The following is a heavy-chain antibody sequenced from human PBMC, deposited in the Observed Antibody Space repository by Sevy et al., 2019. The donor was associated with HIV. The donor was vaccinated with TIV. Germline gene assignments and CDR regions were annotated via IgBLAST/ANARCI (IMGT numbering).Heavy chain of an antibody. D-gene: IGHD3-10*01. V-gene: IGHV1-69*13. J-gene: IGHJ3*02. Sequence: ASVKVSCKASGGTFSSYAISWVRQAPGQGLEWMGRIIPIFGIANYAQKFQDRVTITADESTSTAYMELSSLRSEDTAVYYCARQKRRVTMVRGVTDSAFDISGQGTLVTVSS. CDR3: ARQKRRVTMVRGVTDSAFDI. CDR1: GGTFSSYA. CDR2: IIPIFGIA.